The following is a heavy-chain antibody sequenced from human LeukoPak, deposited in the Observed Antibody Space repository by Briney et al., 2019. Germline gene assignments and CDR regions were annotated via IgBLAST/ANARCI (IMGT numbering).Heavy chain of an antibody. J-gene: IGHJ6*03. D-gene: IGHD3-3*01. Sequence: GGSLRLSCAASGCAFSNFAMSWVRQAPGKGLEWVSAMSGSGYYTYYVESVKGRFTISRDNSKNTLYLHMNSLRADDTAVYYCAKMEGQRLYDYCMDVWGRGTTVTVSS. CDR3: AKMEGQRLYDYCMDV. CDR1: GCAFSNFA. V-gene: IGHV3-23*01. CDR2: MSGSGYYT.